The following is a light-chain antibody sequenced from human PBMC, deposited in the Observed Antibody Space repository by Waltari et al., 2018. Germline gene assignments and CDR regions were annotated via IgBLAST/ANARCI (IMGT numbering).Light chain of an antibody. Sequence: EIVMTQFPATLSVSPGDSVTLSCRASQSIRSDLAWYQQKPGQAPRLLIYSVSTRATGIPARFSGSGSETDFTFTISGLQSEDFADYYCQQYNNWPQITFGQGTRL. CDR2: SVS. CDR1: QSIRSD. V-gene: IGKV3-15*01. J-gene: IGKJ5*01. CDR3: QQYNNWPQIT.